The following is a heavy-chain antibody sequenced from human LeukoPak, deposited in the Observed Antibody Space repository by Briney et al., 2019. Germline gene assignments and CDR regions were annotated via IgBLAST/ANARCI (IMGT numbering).Heavy chain of an antibody. D-gene: IGHD2-15*01. CDR3: VRDFFCSGGTCSNCFDP. Sequence: GASVKVSCKASGYSFTNYGISWVRQAPGQGLEWVAWIGTYNGKTTYAQKLQGRVTMTTDTSTSTAYVELRSLTSDDTAIYYCVRDFFCSGGTCSNCFDPWGQGTLVTVSS. V-gene: IGHV1-18*01. CDR2: IGTYNGKT. J-gene: IGHJ5*02. CDR1: GYSFTNYG.